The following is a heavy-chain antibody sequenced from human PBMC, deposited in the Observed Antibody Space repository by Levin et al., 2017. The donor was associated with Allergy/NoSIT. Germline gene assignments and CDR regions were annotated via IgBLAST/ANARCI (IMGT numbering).Heavy chain of an antibody. CDR1: GYSFTSYW. V-gene: IGHV5-51*01. J-gene: IGHJ3*02. D-gene: IGHD4-23*01. Sequence: GESLKISCKGSGYSFTSYWIGWVRQMPGKGLEWMGIIYPGDSDTRYSPSFQGQVTISADKSISTAYLQWSSLKASDTAMYYCARRPTVVTPLPDAFDIWGQGTMVTVSS. CDR3: ARRPTVVTPLPDAFDI. CDR2: IYPGDSDT.